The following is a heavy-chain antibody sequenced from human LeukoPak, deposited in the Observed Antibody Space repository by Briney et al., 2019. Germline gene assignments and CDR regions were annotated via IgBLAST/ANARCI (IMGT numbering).Heavy chain of an antibody. D-gene: IGHD1-26*01. CDR3: ARVSASGSYYYYYYMDV. CDR1: GFTFSSYW. V-gene: IGHV3-53*01. J-gene: IGHJ6*03. CDR2: IYSGGST. Sequence: GGSLRLSCAASGFTFSSYWMSWVRQAPGKGLEWVSVIYSGGSTYYADSVKGRFTISRDNSKNTLYLQMNSLRAEDTAVHYCARVSASGSYYYYYYMDVWGKGTTVTISS.